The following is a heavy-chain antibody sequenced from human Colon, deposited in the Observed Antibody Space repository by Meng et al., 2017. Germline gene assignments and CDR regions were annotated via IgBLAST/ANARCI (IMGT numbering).Heavy chain of an antibody. V-gene: IGHV7-4-1*02. CDR1: GYSFTTFG. D-gene: IGHD3-22*01. CDR3: ARRASGYSYSTN. J-gene: IGHJ4*02. CDR2: INTNTQEP. Sequence: VQVRESGSDLRKPGASVKVSCKASGYSFTTFGINWVRQAPGQGLEWLGWINTNTQEPTYAQGFTGRYAFSLDTSVSTAYLQISSLESEDTAVYYCARRASGYSYSTNWGQGTLVTVSS.